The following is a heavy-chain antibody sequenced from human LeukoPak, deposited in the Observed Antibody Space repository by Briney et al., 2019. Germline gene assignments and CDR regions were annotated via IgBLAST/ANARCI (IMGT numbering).Heavy chain of an antibody. V-gene: IGHV1-8*01. CDR1: GYTFTSYD. CDR2: MNPNSGNT. J-gene: IGHJ4*02. D-gene: IGHD3-22*01. Sequence: GASVTVSCKASGYTFTSYDINWVRQAPGQGLEWMGWMNPNSGNTGYAQKFQGRVTMTRNTSISTAYMELSSLRSEDTAVYYCAKDYYYDSSGYYPIDYWGQGTLVTVSS. CDR3: AKDYYYDSSGYYPIDY.